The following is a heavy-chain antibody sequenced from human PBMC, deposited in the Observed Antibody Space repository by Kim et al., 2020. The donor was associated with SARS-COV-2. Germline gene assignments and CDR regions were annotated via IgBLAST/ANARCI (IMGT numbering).Heavy chain of an antibody. D-gene: IGHD3-10*01. V-gene: IGHV4-59*01. CDR3: ARVGGWFGELTIDY. J-gene: IGHJ4*02. Sequence: NPSLKSRVTISVDTSKNQFSLKLSSVTAADTAVYYCARVGGWFGELTIDYWGQGTLVTVSS.